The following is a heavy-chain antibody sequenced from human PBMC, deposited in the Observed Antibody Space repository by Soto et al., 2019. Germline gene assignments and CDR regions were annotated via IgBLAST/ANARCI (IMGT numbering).Heavy chain of an antibody. V-gene: IGHV3-30-3*01. Sequence: PGGSLRLSCAASGFTFRNHAMHWVRQAPGKGLECLAVIAYDGSNAFYRDSVKGRFTISRDNSKNTLYLHMSSLRSEDTGVYYCARGDREDILVVVGARPGEYGIDIWGQGTTVTSP. CDR2: IAYDGSNA. D-gene: IGHD2-15*01. J-gene: IGHJ6*02. CDR1: GFTFRNHA. CDR3: ARGDREDILVVVGARPGEYGIDI.